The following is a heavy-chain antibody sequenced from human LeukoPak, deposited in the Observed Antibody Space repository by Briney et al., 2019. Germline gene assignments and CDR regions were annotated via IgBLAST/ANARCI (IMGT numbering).Heavy chain of an antibody. CDR3: ARSYGSGNYFDY. V-gene: IGHV4-59*01. J-gene: IGHJ4*02. Sequence: SETLSLTCTVSGASISTYYWSWIRQPPGKELEWIGYIYYRGSAKYNPSLKSRVTIPVDTSKNQFSLKLSSVTAADTAVYYCARSYGSGNYFDYWGRGTLVTVSS. CDR1: GASISTYY. D-gene: IGHD3-10*01. CDR2: IYYRGSA.